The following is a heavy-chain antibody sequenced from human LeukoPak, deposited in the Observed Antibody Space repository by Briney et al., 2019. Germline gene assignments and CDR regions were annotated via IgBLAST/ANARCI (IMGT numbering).Heavy chain of an antibody. CDR1: GFTFSSYS. CDR3: ARGLGYCSGGSCYPPVS. V-gene: IGHV3-21*01. CDR2: ISSSSNYI. J-gene: IGHJ3*01. Sequence: PGGSLRLSCAASGFTFSSYSMNWVRQAPGKGLEWVSSISSSSNYIYYADSVKGRFTISRDNAKNSLYLQMNSLRAEDTAVYYCARGLGYCSGGSCYPPVSWGQGTMVTVSS. D-gene: IGHD2-15*01.